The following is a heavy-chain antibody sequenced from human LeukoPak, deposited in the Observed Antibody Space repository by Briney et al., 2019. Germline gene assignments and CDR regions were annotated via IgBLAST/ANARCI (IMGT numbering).Heavy chain of an antibody. CDR3: AKDQGGTTAFDY. Sequence: GGSLRLSCAASGFTFSSYDIHWVRQAPGKGLEWVAFIRYDGSDKYYADSVKGRFTISSDNSKNTLYLQMNSLRAEDTAVYYCAKDQGGTTAFDYWGQGTLVTVSS. CDR1: GFTFSSYD. D-gene: IGHD1-7*01. V-gene: IGHV3-30*02. CDR2: IRYDGSDK. J-gene: IGHJ4*02.